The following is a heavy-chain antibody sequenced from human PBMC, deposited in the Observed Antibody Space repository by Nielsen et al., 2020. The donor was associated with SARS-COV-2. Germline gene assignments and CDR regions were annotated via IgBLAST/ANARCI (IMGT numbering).Heavy chain of an antibody. CDR2: IYYSGST. Sequence: PGKGLEWIGSIYYSGSTYYNPSLKSRVTISVDTSKNQFSLKLSSVTAADTAVYYCARRVGPLDYWGQGTLVTVSS. D-gene: IGHD1-26*01. V-gene: IGHV4-39*01. J-gene: IGHJ4*02. CDR3: ARRVGPLDY.